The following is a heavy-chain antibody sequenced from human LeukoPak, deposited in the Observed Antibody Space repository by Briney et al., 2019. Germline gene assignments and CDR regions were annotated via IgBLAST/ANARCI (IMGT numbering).Heavy chain of an antibody. D-gene: IGHD6-13*01. CDR3: ARDPGRAAFDY. J-gene: IGHJ4*02. CDR1: GFTFSSYG. CDR2: ISYDGSNK. Sequence: GRSLRLSCAASGFTFSSYGMHWVRQAPGKGLEWVAVISYDGSNKYYADSVKGRFTISRDNAKNSLYLQMNSLRAEDTAVYYCARDPGRAAFDYWGQGTLVTVSS. V-gene: IGHV3-30*03.